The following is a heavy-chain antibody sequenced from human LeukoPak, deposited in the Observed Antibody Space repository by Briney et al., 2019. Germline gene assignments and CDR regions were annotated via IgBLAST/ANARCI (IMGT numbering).Heavy chain of an antibody. Sequence: SETLSLTCTVSGGSISSDNYYWGWIRQPPGKGLEWIGSIYYSGSTNYNPSLKSRVTMSVDTSKNQFSLKLSSVTAADTAVYYCAREGGVITMIVVRAFDIWGQGTMVTVSS. CDR1: GGSISSDNYY. CDR3: AREGGVITMIVVRAFDI. V-gene: IGHV4-39*07. CDR2: IYYSGST. D-gene: IGHD3-22*01. J-gene: IGHJ3*02.